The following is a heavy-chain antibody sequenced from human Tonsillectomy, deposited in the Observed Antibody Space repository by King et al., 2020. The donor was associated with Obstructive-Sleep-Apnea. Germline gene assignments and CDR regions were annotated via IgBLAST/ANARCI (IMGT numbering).Heavy chain of an antibody. J-gene: IGHJ5*02. CDR3: AREEVEMATIGWFDP. CDR2: SYYSGST. CDR1: GGSISSSSYY. V-gene: IGHV4-39*07. D-gene: IGHD5-24*01. Sequence: LQLQESGPGLVKPSETLSLTCTVSGGSISSSSYYWGWIRQPPGKGLEWIGSSYYSGSTYYNPSLKSRVTISVDTSKNQFSLKLSSVTAADTAVYYCAREEVEMATIGWFDPWGQGTLVTVSS.